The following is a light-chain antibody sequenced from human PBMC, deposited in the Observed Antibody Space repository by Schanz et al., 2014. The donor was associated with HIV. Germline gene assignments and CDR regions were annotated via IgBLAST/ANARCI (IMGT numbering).Light chain of an antibody. Sequence: QSALTQPASVSGSPGQSITISCTGTSSGVGGYNYAPWYQQHAGKAPKLMVFDVSNRPSGVSYRFSGSKSGNTASLTISGLQAEDEADYYCGSYSSGDSHWVFGGGTKVT. CDR3: GSYSSGDSHWV. CDR1: SSGVGGYNY. CDR2: DVS. V-gene: IGLV2-14*01. J-gene: IGLJ3*02.